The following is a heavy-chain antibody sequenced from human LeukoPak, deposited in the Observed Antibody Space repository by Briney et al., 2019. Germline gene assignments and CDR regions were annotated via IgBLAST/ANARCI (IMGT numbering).Heavy chain of an antibody. D-gene: IGHD2-2*01. V-gene: IGHV3-30*03. CDR2: ISYNARHE. CDR1: GFTFSDYW. CDR3: VRGGSPPTSTWSLDE. J-gene: IGHJ4*02. Sequence: GGSLRLSCGGSGFTFSDYWMTWVRQAPGKGLERVAVISYNARHEYYRDSVKGRFSISRDNSKNTVSLQMDSLTIEDTAVYYCVRGGSPPTSTWSLDEWGQGTLVSVSS.